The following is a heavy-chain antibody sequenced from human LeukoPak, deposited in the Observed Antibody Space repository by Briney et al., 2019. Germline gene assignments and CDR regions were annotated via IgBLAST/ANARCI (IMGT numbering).Heavy chain of an antibody. CDR3: ARDIGYYDESVDY. Sequence: PGGSLRLSCAASGFTFSSYSMNWVRQAPGKGLEWVSSISSSSSYIYYADSVKGRFTISRDNAKNSLYLQMNSLRAEDTAVYYCARDIGYYDESVDYWGQGTLVTVSS. D-gene: IGHD3-22*01. CDR2: ISSSSSYI. V-gene: IGHV3-21*01. CDR1: GFTFSSYS. J-gene: IGHJ4*02.